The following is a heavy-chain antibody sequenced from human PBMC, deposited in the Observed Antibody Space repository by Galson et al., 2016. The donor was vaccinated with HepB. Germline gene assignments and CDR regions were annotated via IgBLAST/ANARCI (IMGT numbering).Heavy chain of an antibody. CDR1: GYTFTDYY. D-gene: IGHD5-12*01. J-gene: IGHJ4*02. CDR3: AGGRGYSGYDFIVGQCDF. CDR2: INPNTGLS. V-gene: IGHV1-2*02. Sequence: SVKVSCKASGYTFTDYYIHWVRQAPGQGLEWMGWINPNTGLSKNAETFQGRVTMTTDTSVSTAYMELKWLRSDDTALYFCAGGRGYSGYDFIVGQCDFWGQGTLVTVSS.